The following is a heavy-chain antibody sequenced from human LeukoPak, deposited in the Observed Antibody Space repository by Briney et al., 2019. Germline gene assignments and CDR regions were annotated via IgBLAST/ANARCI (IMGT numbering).Heavy chain of an antibody. CDR2: IIPIFGTA. D-gene: IGHD3-22*01. Sequence: ASVKVSCKASGGTFISYAISWVRQAPGQGLEWMGGIIPIFGTANYAQKFQGRVTITADESTSTTYMELSSLRSEDTAVYYCARDPRYLYDSSDYFPHYFDYWGQGTLVTVSS. J-gene: IGHJ4*02. CDR3: ARDPRYLYDSSDYFPHYFDY. V-gene: IGHV1-69*13. CDR1: GGTFISYA.